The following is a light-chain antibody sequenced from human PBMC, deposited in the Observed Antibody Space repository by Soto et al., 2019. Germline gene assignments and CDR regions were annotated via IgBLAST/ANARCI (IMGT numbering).Light chain of an antibody. CDR3: QQYYIYPPA. CDR2: KAS. V-gene: IGKV1-5*03. CDR1: QTISSW. J-gene: IGKJ3*01. Sequence: DIQMTQSPSTLSGSVGDRVTITCRASQTISSWLAWYQQKPGKAPKLLIYKASTLKSGVPSRFSGSGSGTEFTLTISSLQPEDSATYFCQQYYIYPPAFGPGTKVQIK.